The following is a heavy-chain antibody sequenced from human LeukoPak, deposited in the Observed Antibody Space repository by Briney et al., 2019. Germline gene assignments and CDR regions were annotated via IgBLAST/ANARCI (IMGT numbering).Heavy chain of an antibody. CDR3: ARVRWLVVVGWFDP. V-gene: IGHV4-39*07. CDR1: GGSISSSSYY. Sequence: SETLSLTCTVSGGSISSSSYYWGWIRQPPWKGLEWIGSIYYSGSTYYNPSLKSRVTISVDTSKNQFSLKLSSVTAADTAVYYCARVRWLVVVGWFDPWGQGTLVTVSS. D-gene: IGHD6-19*01. CDR2: IYYSGST. J-gene: IGHJ5*02.